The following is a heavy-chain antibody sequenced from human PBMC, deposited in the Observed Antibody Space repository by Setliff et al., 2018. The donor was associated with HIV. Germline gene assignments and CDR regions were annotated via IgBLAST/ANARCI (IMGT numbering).Heavy chain of an antibody. CDR1: GFTFRSYE. J-gene: IGHJ4*02. CDR2: ISSSDSTV. CDR3: ARLSPPDDYGDLGGVDY. V-gene: IGHV3-48*03. D-gene: IGHD4-17*01. Sequence: PGGSLRLSCAASGFTFRSYELNWVRQGPGKGLEWVGYISSSDSTVYYIDYLKGRCTIYRHNAENSLFLQMDSLRAEDTAVYYCARLSPPDDYGDLGGVDYWGQGTLVTVSS.